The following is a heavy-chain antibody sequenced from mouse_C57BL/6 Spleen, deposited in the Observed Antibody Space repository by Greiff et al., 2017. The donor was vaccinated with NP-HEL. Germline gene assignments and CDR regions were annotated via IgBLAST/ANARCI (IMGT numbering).Heavy chain of an antibody. D-gene: IGHD3-2*01. V-gene: IGHV1-18*01. Sequence: VQLQQSGPELVKPGASVKIPCKASGYTFTDYNMDWVKQSHGKSLEWIGDINPNNGGTIYNQKFTGRATLTVDKSSSTAYMELRSLTSEDTAVYYCARRRQLDYYAMDYWGQGTSVTVSS. CDR2: INPNNGGT. J-gene: IGHJ4*01. CDR3: ARRRQLDYYAMDY. CDR1: GYTFTDYN.